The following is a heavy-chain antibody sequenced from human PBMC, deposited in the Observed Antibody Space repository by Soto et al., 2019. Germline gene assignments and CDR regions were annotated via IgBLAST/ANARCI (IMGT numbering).Heavy chain of an antibody. Sequence: QVQLVESGGGVVQPGRSLRLSCAASGFTFSSYGMHWVRQAPGKGLEWVGVISYDGSNKYYADSVKGRFTISRDNSKNTLYLQMNSLRAEDTAVYYCAKDLLRYFDWSPLDYWGQGTLVTVSS. CDR2: ISYDGSNK. CDR3: AKDLLRYFDWSPLDY. D-gene: IGHD3-9*01. J-gene: IGHJ4*02. V-gene: IGHV3-30*18. CDR1: GFTFSSYG.